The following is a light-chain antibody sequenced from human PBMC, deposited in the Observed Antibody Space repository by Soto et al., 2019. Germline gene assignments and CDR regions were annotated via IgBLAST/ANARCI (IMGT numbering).Light chain of an antibody. V-gene: IGLV2-14*01. CDR2: DVS. Sequence: QSVLTQPASVSGSPGQSITISCTGTSSDVGGYNYVSWYQQHPGKAPKLMIYDVSNRPSGVSNRFSGSKSGNTASLTISGLQAEDEAEYYCSSYTSSTNYVXGTGTKVT. J-gene: IGLJ1*01. CDR1: SSDVGGYNY. CDR3: SSYTSSTNYV.